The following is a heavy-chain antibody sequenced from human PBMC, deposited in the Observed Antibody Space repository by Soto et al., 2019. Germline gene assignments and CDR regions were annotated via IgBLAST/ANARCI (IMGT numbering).Heavy chain of an antibody. J-gene: IGHJ6*02. CDR2: MNPNNGHT. CDR1: GYTFTSFD. D-gene: IGHD2-8*01. V-gene: IGHV1-8*01. Sequence: QVQLVQSGAEVKKPGASVKVSCKASGYTFTSFDINWVRQATGQGLEWMGWMNPNNGHTGYAQNFQGRVTMTRNTSITTAYMELSSLRSEDTAVYYCARKAMDYYGVDVWGQGTTVTVSS. CDR3: ARKAMDYYGVDV.